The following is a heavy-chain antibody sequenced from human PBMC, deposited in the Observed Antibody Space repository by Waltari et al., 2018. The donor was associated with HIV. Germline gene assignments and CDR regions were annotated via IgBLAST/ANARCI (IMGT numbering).Heavy chain of an antibody. V-gene: IGHV3-30*01. CDR3: ARHAGSGWNYGMDV. CDR2: ISYDGSNK. CDR1: GLTFGSYA. Sequence: QVQLVESGGGVVQPGRSLRLSCEASGLTFGSYAMHWVRQVPGKGLEWVAVISYDGSNKYYADSVKGRFTISRDNSKNTLYLQMNSLRAEDTAVYDCARHAGSGWNYGMDVWGQGTTVTVSS. J-gene: IGHJ6*02. D-gene: IGHD6-19*01.